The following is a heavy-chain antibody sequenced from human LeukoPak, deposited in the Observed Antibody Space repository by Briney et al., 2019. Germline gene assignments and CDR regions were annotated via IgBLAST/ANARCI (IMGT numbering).Heavy chain of an antibody. CDR3: ALGIRSSGWSEIVDY. V-gene: IGHV3-23*01. Sequence: GGSLRLSCAASGFTFSSYGMSWVRQSPGAGLEWVSAINGRGDSTYYPDSVKGRVTISRDNSKNTLYLQVNSLRAEDTAVYYCALGIRSSGWSEIVDYWGQGTLVTVSS. D-gene: IGHD6-19*01. CDR1: GFTFSSYG. CDR2: INGRGDST. J-gene: IGHJ4*02.